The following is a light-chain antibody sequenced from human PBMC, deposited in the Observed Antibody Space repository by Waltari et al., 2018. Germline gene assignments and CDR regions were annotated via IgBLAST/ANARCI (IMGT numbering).Light chain of an antibody. J-gene: IGLJ3*02. Sequence: QSALTQPASVSGSPGQSITISCTGTSSDVGGYNSVSWYQQHPGKAPKLMIYDVTKRPSGVSGRVAGSKAGNTASLTISGLQAEDEADYYCNSYTSSSTLWVFGGGTKLTVL. CDR1: SSDVGGYNS. CDR3: NSYTSSSTLWV. CDR2: DVT. V-gene: IGLV2-14*01.